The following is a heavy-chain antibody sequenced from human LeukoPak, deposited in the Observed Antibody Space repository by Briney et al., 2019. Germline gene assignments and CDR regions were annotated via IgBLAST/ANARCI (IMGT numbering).Heavy chain of an antibody. Sequence: MTGGSLRLSCAASGFTFSDYYMSWIRQAPGKGLEWVSYISSSSSYTNYADSMKGRFTISRDNAKNSLYLQMNSLRAEDTAVYYCARVDCSGGSCYYPYFDYWGQGTLVTVSS. D-gene: IGHD2-15*01. CDR3: ARVDCSGGSCYYPYFDY. CDR1: GFTFSDYY. CDR2: ISSSSSYT. V-gene: IGHV3-11*06. J-gene: IGHJ4*02.